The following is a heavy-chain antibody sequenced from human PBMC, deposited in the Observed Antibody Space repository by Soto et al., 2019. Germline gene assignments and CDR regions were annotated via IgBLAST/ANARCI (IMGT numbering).Heavy chain of an antibody. J-gene: IGHJ4*02. Sequence: PGGSLRLSCAASGFTFSSYGMHWVRQAPGKGLEWVAVISYDGSNKYYADSVKGRFTISRDNSKNTLYLQMNSLRAEDTAVYYCAKDFRDPYEPYWGQGTLVTVSS. CDR1: GFTFSSYG. D-gene: IGHD2-8*01. CDR2: ISYDGSNK. CDR3: AKDFRDPYEPY. V-gene: IGHV3-30*18.